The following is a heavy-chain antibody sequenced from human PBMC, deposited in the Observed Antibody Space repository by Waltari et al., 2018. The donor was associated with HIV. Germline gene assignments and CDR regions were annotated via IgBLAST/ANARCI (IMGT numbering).Heavy chain of an antibody. V-gene: IGHV3-74*01. Sequence: EVQLVESGGGLVKPGGSLSLPCAASGFTLTTSWVPWVRHVPGKGLVWVSRINPDGTDTRYADSVKGRFTISRDNAKNTVYLQVNSLRGEDTSVYYCARGKDCGGGTCDGYHYYGLDVWGQGTTVTVSS. J-gene: IGHJ6*02. D-gene: IGHD2-15*01. CDR2: INPDGTDT. CDR3: ARGKDCGGGTCDGYHYYGLDV. CDR1: GFTLTTSW.